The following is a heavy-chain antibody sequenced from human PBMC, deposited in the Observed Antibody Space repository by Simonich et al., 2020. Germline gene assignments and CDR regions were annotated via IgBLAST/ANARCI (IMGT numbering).Heavy chain of an antibody. D-gene: IGHD3-10*01. Sequence: EVQLVESGGGLVQPGGSLRLSCAASGFTFSSYWMSWVRQAQGKGLEWGANKKQDGSEKYYVDSVKGRFTIARDNAKNSLYLQMNSLRAEDTAVYYCARDREVYGSGSYYNYWGQGTLVTVSS. CDR3: ARDREVYGSGSYYNY. CDR2: KKQDGSEK. J-gene: IGHJ4*02. V-gene: IGHV3-7*01. CDR1: GFTFSSYW.